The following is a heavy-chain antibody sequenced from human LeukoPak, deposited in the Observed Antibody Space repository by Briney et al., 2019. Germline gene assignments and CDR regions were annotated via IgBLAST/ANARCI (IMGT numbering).Heavy chain of an antibody. V-gene: IGHV4-39*01. CDR2: IYYSGTT. D-gene: IGHD6-13*01. CDR3: ARHSTTWYGDY. CDR1: GGSFSSSSYY. J-gene: IGHJ4*02. Sequence: PSETLSLTCTVSGGSFSSSSYYWGWIRQPPGKGLEWIGSIYYSGTTNYNPSLKSRVTISVDTSKNQFSLNLSSVTAADTALYYCARHSTTWYGDYWGQGTLVTVSS.